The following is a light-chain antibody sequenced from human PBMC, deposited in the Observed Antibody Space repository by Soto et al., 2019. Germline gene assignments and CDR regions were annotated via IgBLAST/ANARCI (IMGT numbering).Light chain of an antibody. J-gene: IGLJ1*01. CDR3: CSYAGTSAPYV. Sequence: QSVLTQPASVSGSPGQSITISCSGTNNDIGNYDLVSWYQYHPDKAPKLIIYAGSKRPSGVSTRFSGSKSGNTASLTISGLQAEDEADYYSCSYAGTSAPYVFGSGTKVTVL. CDR2: AGS. CDR1: NNDIGNYDL. V-gene: IGLV2-23*01.